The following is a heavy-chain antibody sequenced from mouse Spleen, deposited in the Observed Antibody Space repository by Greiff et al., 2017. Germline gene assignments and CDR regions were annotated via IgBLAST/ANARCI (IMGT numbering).Heavy chain of an antibody. V-gene: IGHV5-9*04. CDR1: GFTFSSYT. D-gene: IGHD2-13*01. Sequence: EVQVVESGGGLVKPGGSLKLSCAASGFTFSSYTMSWVRQTPAKRLEWVATISSGGGNTYYPDSVKGRFTISRDNARNTLYLQMSSLRSEDTAMYYCARRGDYDAMDYWGQGTSVTVSS. CDR3: ARRGDYDAMDY. CDR2: ISSGGGNT. J-gene: IGHJ4*01.